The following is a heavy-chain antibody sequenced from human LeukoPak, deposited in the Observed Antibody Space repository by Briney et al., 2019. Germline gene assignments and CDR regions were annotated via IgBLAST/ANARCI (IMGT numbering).Heavy chain of an antibody. CDR1: GLTLSSYG. CDR3: VKDRPTWPIDY. V-gene: IGHV3-30*02. CDR2: IRYDGSNK. D-gene: IGHD5-12*01. J-gene: IGHJ4*02. Sequence: GGSLRLSCAASGLTLSSYGMHWVRQAPGKGLEWVAFIRYDGSNKYYAGSVKGRFTVSRDNSKNTLYLQMNSLRAEDTAVYYCVKDRPTWPIDYWGQGTLVTVSS.